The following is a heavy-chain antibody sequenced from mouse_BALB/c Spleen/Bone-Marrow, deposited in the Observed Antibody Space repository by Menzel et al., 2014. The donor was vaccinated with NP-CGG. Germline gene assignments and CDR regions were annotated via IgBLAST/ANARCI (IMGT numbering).Heavy chain of an antibody. V-gene: IGHV1-87*01. CDR1: GYTLTSYW. Sequence: QVQLKESGAELARPGASVKLSCKASGYTLTSYWMQWVKQRPGQGLEWIGAIYPGDGDTRYTQKFKGKATLTADKSSSTAYMQLSRLASEDSAVYYCARTTMITTGGYYAMDYWGQGTSVTVSS. CDR3: ARTTMITTGGYYAMDY. D-gene: IGHD2-4*01. J-gene: IGHJ4*01. CDR2: IYPGDGDT.